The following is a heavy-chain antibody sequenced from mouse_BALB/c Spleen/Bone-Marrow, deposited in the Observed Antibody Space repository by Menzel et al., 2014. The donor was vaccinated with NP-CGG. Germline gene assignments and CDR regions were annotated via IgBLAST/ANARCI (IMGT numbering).Heavy chain of an antibody. CDR1: GYTFISYY. J-gene: IGHJ2*01. Sequence: QVQLKESGAELVKPGASVKLSCKASGYTFISYYMYWVKQRPGQGLEWIGEINPSNGGTNFNEKFKSKATLTVDKSSSTAYMQLSSLTSEDSAVYYCTRWYYGNYFDYWGQGTTLTVSS. CDR2: INPSNGGT. CDR3: TRWYYGNYFDY. V-gene: IGHV1S81*02. D-gene: IGHD2-1*01.